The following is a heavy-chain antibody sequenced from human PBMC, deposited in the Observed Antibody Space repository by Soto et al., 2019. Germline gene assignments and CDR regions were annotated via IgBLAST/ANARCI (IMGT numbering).Heavy chain of an antibody. CDR3: VRDLDGSGSYYTDF. Sequence: QVQLVQSGAEVKKPGASVKVSCKDSGYVFISYGISWVRQAPGQGLEWMGWISRHNGNTNYAQKFQGRVIMTTDASSNTAYMELRSLRSDDTAVYYCVRDLDGSGSYYTDFWGQGTLVTVS. D-gene: IGHD3-10*01. CDR2: ISRHNGNT. J-gene: IGHJ4*02. V-gene: IGHV1-18*04. CDR1: GYVFISYG.